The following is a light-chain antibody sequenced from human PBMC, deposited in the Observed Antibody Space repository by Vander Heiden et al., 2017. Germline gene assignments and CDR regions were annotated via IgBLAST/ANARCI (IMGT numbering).Light chain of an antibody. CDR1: LGVRNSY. CDR3: QQYGNSPLT. CDR2: DVS. Sequence: VLTQFPATLLFPPEERTPLPSRPSLGVRNSYLAWYQHKPGQAPRLLIYDVSKRDTGIPDRFSGSGSGTDFTLTISRLEPEDFAVYYCQQYGNSPLTFGGGTKVEIK. J-gene: IGKJ4*01. V-gene: IGKV3-20*01.